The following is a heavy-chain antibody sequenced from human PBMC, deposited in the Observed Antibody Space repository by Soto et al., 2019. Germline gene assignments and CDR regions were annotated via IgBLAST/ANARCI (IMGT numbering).Heavy chain of an antibody. CDR1: GGSIIRYY. J-gene: IGHJ5*02. Sequence: SSETLSLTCTVSGGSIIRYYWSWIRQPPWKGLEWIGYIYYSGSTNYNPSLKSRVTISVDTSKNQFSLKLSSVTAADTAVYYCAREGLGYSPWGQGTLVTVS. CDR2: IYYSGST. CDR3: AREGLGYSP. D-gene: IGHD2-15*01. V-gene: IGHV4-59*01.